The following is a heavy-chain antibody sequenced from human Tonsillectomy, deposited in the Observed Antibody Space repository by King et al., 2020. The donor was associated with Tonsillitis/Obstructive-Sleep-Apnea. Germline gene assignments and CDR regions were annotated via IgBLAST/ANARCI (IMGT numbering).Heavy chain of an antibody. V-gene: IGHV3-30*18. CDR3: AKEAGHCSSTSCPTYYYYYMDV. Sequence: VQLVESGGGVVQPGRSLRLSCAASGFTFSSYGMHWVRQAPGKGLEGVAVISYDGSNKYYVDSVKGRFTISRDNSKNTLYLQMNSLRAEDTAVYYCAKEAGHCSSTSCPTYYYYYMDVWGKGTTVTVSS. J-gene: IGHJ6*03. CDR2: ISYDGSNK. D-gene: IGHD2-2*01. CDR1: GFTFSSYG.